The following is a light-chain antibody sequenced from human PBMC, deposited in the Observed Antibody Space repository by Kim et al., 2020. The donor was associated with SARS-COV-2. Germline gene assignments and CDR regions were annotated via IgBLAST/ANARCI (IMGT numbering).Light chain of an antibody. V-gene: IGLV2-14*03. CDR2: DVS. Sequence: GQSITISCTETSSDVGGYDYVSWYQQHPGQAPKLMIYDVSYQPSGFSYRFSGSKSGNTASLTISGLQSEDEADYYCSSYRSSSTPVFGGGTQLTVL. J-gene: IGLJ2*01. CDR3: SSYRSSSTPV. CDR1: SSDVGGYDY.